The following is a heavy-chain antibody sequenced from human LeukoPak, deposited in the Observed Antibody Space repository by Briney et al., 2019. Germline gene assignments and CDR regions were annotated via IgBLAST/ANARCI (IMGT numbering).Heavy chain of an antibody. Sequence: SETLSLTCAVYGVSFSGYYWSWLRQPPGKGLEWVGEINHSGSNNYNPSLKRGVTITVDTSKNQFSQKLSSVTAADTAVYYCARHLRSGYDGAYFHYGMDVWGQGTTVTASS. CDR1: GVSFSGYY. D-gene: IGHD5-12*01. CDR2: INHSGSN. J-gene: IGHJ6*02. V-gene: IGHV4-34*01. CDR3: ARHLRSGYDGAYFHYGMDV.